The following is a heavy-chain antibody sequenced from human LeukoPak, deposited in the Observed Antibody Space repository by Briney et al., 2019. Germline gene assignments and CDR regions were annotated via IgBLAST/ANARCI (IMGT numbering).Heavy chain of an antibody. CDR3: ARKPRITIFGVTQGRWDAFDT. J-gene: IGHJ3*02. V-gene: IGHV1-2*06. D-gene: IGHD3-3*01. CDR2: INPNSGGT. CDR1: GYTFTGYY. Sequence: ASVKVSCKASGYTFTGYYMHWVRQAPGQGLEWMGRINPNSGGTNYAQKFQGRVTMTRDTSISTAYMELSRLRSDDTAVYYCARKPRITIFGVTQGRWDAFDTWGQGTMVTVSS.